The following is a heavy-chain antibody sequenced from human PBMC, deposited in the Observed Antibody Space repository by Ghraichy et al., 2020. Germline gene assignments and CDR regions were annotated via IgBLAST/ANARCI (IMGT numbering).Heavy chain of an antibody. CDR2: ISGSGGTT. CDR3: AKNLILSGSGWGRPLGY. CDR1: GFIYSNYA. V-gene: IGHV3-23*01. J-gene: IGHJ4*02. Sequence: GESLNISCAASGFIYSNYAMNWVRQAPGKKLEWVSFISGSGGTTYYADSVKGRFTVSRDNSKNTLYLQMNALRAEDTAVYYCAKNLILSGSGWGRPLGYWGQGTLVTVSS. D-gene: IGHD6-19*01.